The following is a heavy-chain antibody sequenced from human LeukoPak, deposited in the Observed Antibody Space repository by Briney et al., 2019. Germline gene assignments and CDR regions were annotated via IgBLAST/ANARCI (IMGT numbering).Heavy chain of an antibody. V-gene: IGHV1-69-2*01. Sequence: ASVKVSCKVSGYTFTDYYMHWVQQAPRKGLEWMGLVDPEDGETIYAEKFQGRVTITADTSTDTAYMELSSLRSEDTAVYYCATDFSRGGESPHYWGQGTLVTVSS. CDR2: VDPEDGET. CDR3: ATDFSRGGESPHY. CDR1: GYTFTDYY. D-gene: IGHD2-21*01. J-gene: IGHJ4*02.